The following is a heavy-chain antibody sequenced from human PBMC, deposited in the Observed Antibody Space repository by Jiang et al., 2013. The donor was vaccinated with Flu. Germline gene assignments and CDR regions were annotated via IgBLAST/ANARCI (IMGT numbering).Heavy chain of an antibody. CDR3: ARARAPEIEAYYFDS. CDR1: GDSITSHY. Sequence: KPSETLSLTCSVSGDSITSHYWNWIRQPPGKGLEWIGYVYYNGDTNYNPSLKTRVAISVDTSKNHFSLRLTSVAAADTAVYFCARARAPEIEAYYFDSWGQGALVTVSS. D-gene: IGHD2/OR15-2a*01. J-gene: IGHJ4*02. CDR2: VYYNGDT. V-gene: IGHV4-59*11.